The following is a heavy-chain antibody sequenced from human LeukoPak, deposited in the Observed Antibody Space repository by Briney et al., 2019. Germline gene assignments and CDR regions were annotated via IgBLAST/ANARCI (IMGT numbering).Heavy chain of an antibody. Sequence: GGSLRLSCAASGFTFSSYSMNWVRQAPGKGLEWVSSISSSSSYIYYADSVKGRFTISRDNAKNSLYLQMNSLRAEDTAVYYCARDAAAGTIRHNWFDPWGQGTLVPVSS. CDR1: GFTFSSYS. V-gene: IGHV3-21*01. D-gene: IGHD6-13*01. CDR3: ARDAAAGTIRHNWFDP. J-gene: IGHJ5*02. CDR2: ISSSSSYI.